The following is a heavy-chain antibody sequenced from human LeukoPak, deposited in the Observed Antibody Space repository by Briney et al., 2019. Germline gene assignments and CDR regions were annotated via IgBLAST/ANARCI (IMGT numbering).Heavy chain of an antibody. J-gene: IGHJ4*02. CDR1: GFTFSSYA. Sequence: GGSLRLSCAASGFTFSSYAMSWVRQAPGKGLEWVSAIRGGGGSTYYADSVKGRFTISRDNSKNTLYLQMNSLRAEDTAVYYCAKSGHIVVVTAIPFDYWGQGTLVTVSS. D-gene: IGHD2-21*02. CDR2: IRGGGGST. CDR3: AKSGHIVVVTAIPFDY. V-gene: IGHV3-23*01.